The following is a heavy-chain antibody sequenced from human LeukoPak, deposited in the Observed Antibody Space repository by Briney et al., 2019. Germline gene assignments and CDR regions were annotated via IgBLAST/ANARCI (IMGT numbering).Heavy chain of an antibody. J-gene: IGHJ4*02. CDR1: GFTFSSYW. V-gene: IGHV3-7*01. D-gene: IGHD6-19*01. CDR2: IKRDGSEK. CDR3: ARDGDSSGWYPSYYFDY. Sequence: PGGSLRLSCAASGFTFSSYWMSWVRQAPGKGLEWVANIKRDGSEKYYVDSVKGRFTISRDNAKNSLYLQMNSLRAEDTAVYYCARDGDSSGWYPSYYFDYWGQGTLVTVSS.